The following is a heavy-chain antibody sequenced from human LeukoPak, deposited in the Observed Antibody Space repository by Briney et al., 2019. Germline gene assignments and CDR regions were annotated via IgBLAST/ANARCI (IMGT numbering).Heavy chain of an antibody. CDR1: GASVSGSNYY. CDR2: IYYSGST. J-gene: IGHJ4*02. Sequence: SETLSLTCAVSGASVSGSNYYWGWIRQPPGKGLEWIGNIYYSGSTYYNPSLKSRVTISVDTSKNQFSLKLSSVTAADTAVYYCARVGYYYDSSGYHDYWGQGTLVTVSS. CDR3: ARVGYYYDSSGYHDY. D-gene: IGHD3-22*01. V-gene: IGHV4-39*07.